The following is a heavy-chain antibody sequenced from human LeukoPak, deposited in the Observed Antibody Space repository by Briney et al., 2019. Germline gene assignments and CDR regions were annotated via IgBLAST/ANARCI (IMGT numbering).Heavy chain of an antibody. D-gene: IGHD6-13*01. CDR1: GFPFSSYS. Sequence: GGSLRLSCAASGFPFSSYSMTWVCQAPGKGLEWVANIKPDGTTKFYVDSVKGRFTISRDNALNSLYLQMNSLRAEDTAIYYCARSIPYGTTWYGRSDYWGQGTLVTVSS. V-gene: IGHV3-7*03. CDR3: ARSIPYGTTWYGRSDY. CDR2: IKPDGTTK. J-gene: IGHJ4*02.